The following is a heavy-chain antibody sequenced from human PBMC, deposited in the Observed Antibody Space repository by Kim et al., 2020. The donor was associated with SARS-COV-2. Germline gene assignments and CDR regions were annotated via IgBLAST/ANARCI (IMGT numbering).Heavy chain of an antibody. V-gene: IGHV3-23*01. J-gene: IGHJ4*02. D-gene: IGHD6-13*01. CDR2: ISGGGTSS. CDR1: GFTFGSFA. Sequence: GGSLRLSCAVSGFTFGSFAMTWVRQTPGKGLEWLSAISGGGTSSYNADSVKGRFTISRDNSKGTLYLQLNSLRAEDTAVYYCAKVAPVGLAAAGGFDFWGQGTLVTVSS. CDR3: AKVAPVGLAAAGGFDF.